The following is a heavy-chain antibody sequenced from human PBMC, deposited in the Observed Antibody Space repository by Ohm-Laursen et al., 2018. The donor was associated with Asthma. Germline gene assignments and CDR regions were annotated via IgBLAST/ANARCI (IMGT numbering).Heavy chain of an antibody. CDR3: ARAGVTIPHYYYYGMDV. CDR2: GGSYYDGGLK. Sequence: SLRLSCAAPGFTFRSYAMHWVRQAPGKGLEWVAVGGSYYDGGLKYYADSVNGRFTVSRDDSKNTLYLQMNSLRPDDTAVYYCARAGVTIPHYYYYGMDVWGQGTTVTVSS. V-gene: IGHV3-30-3*01. J-gene: IGHJ6*02. D-gene: IGHD2-21*02. CDR1: GFTFRSYA.